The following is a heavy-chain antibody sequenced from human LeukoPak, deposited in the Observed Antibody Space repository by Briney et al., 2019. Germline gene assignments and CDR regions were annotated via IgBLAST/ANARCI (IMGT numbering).Heavy chain of an antibody. CDR3: ARAPRYNWNDY. J-gene: IGHJ4*02. CDR1: RYTFTSYD. Sequence: ASVKVSCKASRYTFTSYDINWVRQATGQGLEWMGWISAYNGNTNYAQKLQGRVTMTTDTSTSTAYMELRSLRSDDTAVYYCARAPRYNWNDYWGQGTLVTVSS. V-gene: IGHV1-18*01. CDR2: ISAYNGNT. D-gene: IGHD1-1*01.